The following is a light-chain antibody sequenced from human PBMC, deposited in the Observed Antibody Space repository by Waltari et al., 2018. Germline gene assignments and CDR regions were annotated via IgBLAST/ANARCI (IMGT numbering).Light chain of an antibody. Sequence: DIVMTQSPDSLAVSLGERATINCKSSQSILYSSNDKNYLAWYQQKPGQPPNLLIYWASTRESGVPDRFSGSGSGTDFTLPISSLQAEDVAVYYCQQYYRSRTFGQGTKVEIK. CDR1: QSILYSSNDKNY. V-gene: IGKV4-1*01. CDR3: QQYYRSRT. CDR2: WAS. J-gene: IGKJ1*01.